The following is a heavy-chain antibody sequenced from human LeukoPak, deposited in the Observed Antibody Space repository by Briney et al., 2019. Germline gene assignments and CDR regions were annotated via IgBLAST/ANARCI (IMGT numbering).Heavy chain of an antibody. CDR3: ARDGCSSTSCYFPDAFDI. CDR1: GGSISSYY. J-gene: IGHJ3*02. CDR2: IYTSGST. V-gene: IGHV4-4*07. D-gene: IGHD2-2*01. Sequence: SETLSLTCTVSGGSISSYYWSWIRQPAGKGLEWIGRIYTSGSTNYNPSLKSRVTMSVDTSKNQFSLKLSSVTAADTAVYYCARDGCSSTSCYFPDAFDIWGQGTMVTVSS.